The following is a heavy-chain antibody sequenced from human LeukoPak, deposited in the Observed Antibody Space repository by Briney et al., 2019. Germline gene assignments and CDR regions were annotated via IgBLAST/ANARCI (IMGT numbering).Heavy chain of an antibody. Sequence: SVKVSCKASGGTFSSYAISWVRQAPGRGLEWMGGIIPIFGTANYAQKFQGRVTITTDESTSTAYMELSSLRSEDTAVYYCARGGNSDYYYYMDVWGKGTTVTVSS. CDR3: ARGGNSDYYYYMDV. V-gene: IGHV1-69*05. CDR1: GGTFSSYA. CDR2: IIPIFGTA. J-gene: IGHJ6*03. D-gene: IGHD4-23*01.